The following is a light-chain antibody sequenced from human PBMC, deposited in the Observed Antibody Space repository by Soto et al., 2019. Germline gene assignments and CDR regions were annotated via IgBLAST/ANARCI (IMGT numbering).Light chain of an antibody. Sequence: DIQMTQSPSTLSASVGDRVTITCRASQSVDTCLAWYQQKPGKAPPLLIYKASSLEIGVPSRFSGSGAVTEFSLLTSSRQPYDVSTYYYQQQYRYPWTFGQGTKVEIK. CDR1: QSVDTC. CDR2: KAS. CDR3: QQQYRYPWT. V-gene: IGKV1-5*03. J-gene: IGKJ1*01.